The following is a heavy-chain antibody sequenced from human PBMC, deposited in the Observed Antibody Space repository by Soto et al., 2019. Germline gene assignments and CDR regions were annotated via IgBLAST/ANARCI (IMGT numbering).Heavy chain of an antibody. Sequence: PSEALDLGCTVSGDSISSRTYVGGWIRQPPGKGLEWIGNIFYSGSTYYNPSLKSRVTISVDTSKNQFSLKLTSVTAADTALYYCARRYGWLYFDYWGQGSLVT. CDR1: GDSISSRTYV. CDR2: IFYSGST. D-gene: IGHD3-10*01. J-gene: IGHJ4*02. CDR3: ARRYGWLYFDY. V-gene: IGHV4-39*01.